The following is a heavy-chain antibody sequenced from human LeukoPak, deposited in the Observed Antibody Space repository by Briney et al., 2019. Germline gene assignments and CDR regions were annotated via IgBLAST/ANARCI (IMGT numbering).Heavy chain of an antibody. CDR1: GFTFSSYG. J-gene: IGHJ4*02. CDR3: AKDRGIAAAGTGYYFDY. CDR2: IRYDGSNK. Sequence: GGSLRLSCAASGFTFSSYGMHWVRQAPGKGLEWVAFIRYDGSNKYYADSVKGRFTISRDNSKNTLYLQMNSLRAEDTAVYYCAKDRGIAAAGTGYYFDYWGQGTLVTVSS. V-gene: IGHV3-30*02. D-gene: IGHD6-13*01.